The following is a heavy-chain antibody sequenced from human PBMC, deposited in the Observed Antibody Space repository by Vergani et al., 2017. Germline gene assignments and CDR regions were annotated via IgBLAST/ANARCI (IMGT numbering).Heavy chain of an antibody. CDR1: GFTFDDYA. V-gene: IGHV3-9*01. J-gene: IGHJ3*02. CDR2: ISWNSGSI. Sequence: EVQLVESGGGLVQPGRSLRLSCAASGFTFDDYAMHWVRQAPGKGLEWVSGISWNSGSIGYADSVKGRFTISRDNAKNSLYLQMNSLRAEDTALYYCAKDLYSSSSGAFDIWGQGTMVTVSS. D-gene: IGHD6-6*01. CDR3: AKDLYSSSSGAFDI.